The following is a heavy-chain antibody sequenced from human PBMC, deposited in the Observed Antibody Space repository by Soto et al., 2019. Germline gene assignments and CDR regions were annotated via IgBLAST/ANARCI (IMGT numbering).Heavy chain of an antibody. J-gene: IGHJ4*02. D-gene: IGHD2-8*01. CDR1: GYTFTSYA. CDR2: INAGNGNT. CDR3: ARDRNPVAVPTVRYSDVGHYYFDY. V-gene: IGHV1-3*01. Sequence: ASVKVSCKASGYTFTSYAMHWVRQAPGQRLEWMGWINAGNGNTKYSQKFQGRVTITRDTSASTAYMELSSLRSEDTAVYYCARDRNPVAVPTVRYSDVGHYYFDYWGQGTLVTVSS.